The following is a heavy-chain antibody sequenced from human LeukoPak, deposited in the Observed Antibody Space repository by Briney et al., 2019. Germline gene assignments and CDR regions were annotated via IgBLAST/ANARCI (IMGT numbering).Heavy chain of an antibody. CDR2: ISGSDSGT. J-gene: IGHJ4*02. CDR3: AKCMSGTGVCLNFDS. CDR1: GFTFSTYA. V-gene: IGHV3-23*01. Sequence: PGGSLRLSCEASGFTFSTYAMSWVRQPPGKGLQWVSGISGSDSGTYYTDSVKGRFTISRDNSKNTVYLEIDNLRAEDTAVYYCAKCMSGTGVCLNFDSWGQGILLTVSS. D-gene: IGHD2-8*02.